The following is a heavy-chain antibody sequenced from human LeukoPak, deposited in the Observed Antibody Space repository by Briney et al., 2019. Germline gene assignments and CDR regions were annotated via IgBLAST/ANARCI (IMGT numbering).Heavy chain of an antibody. Sequence: PGGSLRLSCAASGFTFDDYGMSWVRQAPGKGLEWVSGINWNGGSTGYADSVKGRFTISRDNAKNSLYLQMNSLRAEDTALYYCARDFDVSSGWYRGIPYAFDIWGQGTMVTVSS. CDR3: ARDFDVSSGWYRGIPYAFDI. CDR2: INWNGGST. CDR1: GFTFDDYG. D-gene: IGHD6-19*01. J-gene: IGHJ3*02. V-gene: IGHV3-20*04.